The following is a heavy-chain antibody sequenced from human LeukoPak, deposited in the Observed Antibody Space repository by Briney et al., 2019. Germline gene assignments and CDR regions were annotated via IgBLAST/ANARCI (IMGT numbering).Heavy chain of an antibody. V-gene: IGHV4-34*01. Sequence: PSETLSLTCTVYGDSFSGYYWSWIRQPPGKGLEWLGEINHSGSTNYNSSLKSRVTILLDTSKNQFSLNLSSVTAADTAVYYCARPYGSGSYRFYYMDVWGKGTTATISS. CDR2: INHSGST. CDR3: ARPYGSGSYRFYYMDV. J-gene: IGHJ6*03. D-gene: IGHD3-10*01. CDR1: GDSFSGYY.